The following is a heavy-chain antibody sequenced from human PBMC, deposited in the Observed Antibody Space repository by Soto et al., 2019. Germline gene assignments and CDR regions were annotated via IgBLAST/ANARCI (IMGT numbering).Heavy chain of an antibody. J-gene: IGHJ4*02. CDR1: GFSFSDYY. D-gene: IGHD1-26*01. V-gene: IGHV3-11*06. CDR3: ARGLRRIVGATLSDY. Sequence: GGSLRLSCAASGFSFSDYYMSWIPQAPGKGLEWVSYISSSSSYTNYADSVEGRFTISRDNAKNSLYLQMNSLRAEDTAVYYCARGLRRIVGATLSDYWGQGTLVTVSS. CDR2: ISSSSSYT.